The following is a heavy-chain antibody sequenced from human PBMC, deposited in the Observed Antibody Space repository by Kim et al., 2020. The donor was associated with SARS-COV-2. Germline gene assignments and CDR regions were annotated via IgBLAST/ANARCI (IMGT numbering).Heavy chain of an antibody. D-gene: IGHD3-16*02. V-gene: IGHV4-31*03. J-gene: IGHJ4*02. Sequence: SETLFLTCTVSGGSISSGGYYWSWIRQPPGKGLEWIAYIYYSGSTYYNPSLKSRVTISVDTSKNQFSLKLSSVTAADTAVYYCARAMITFGGVISAFDYWGQGTLVTVSS. CDR1: GGSISSGGYY. CDR3: ARAMITFGGVISAFDY. CDR2: IYYSGST.